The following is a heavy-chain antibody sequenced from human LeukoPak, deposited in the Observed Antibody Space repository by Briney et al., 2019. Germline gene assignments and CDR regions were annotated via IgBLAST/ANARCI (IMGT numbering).Heavy chain of an antibody. CDR2: ICKSWST. D-gene: IGHD2-8*01. J-gene: IGHJ6*02. CDR1: GVSISNDY. Sequence: SETLSLSCTGSGVSISNDYWSWIRQPAGKGLEWIGRICKSWSTNYNASLKSRVTMTLDAYENQLSLKLSSVTAADTAVYYCARDPWGVKSPGMYYFYGMDLWGQGTTVTAS. CDR3: ARDPWGVKSPGMYYFYGMDL. V-gene: IGHV4-4*07.